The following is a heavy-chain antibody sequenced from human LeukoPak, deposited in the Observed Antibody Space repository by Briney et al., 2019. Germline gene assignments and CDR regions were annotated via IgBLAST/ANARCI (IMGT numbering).Heavy chain of an antibody. J-gene: IGHJ3*02. CDR1: GFTFSSYG. V-gene: IGHV3-23*01. CDR3: AKGRGYSYVNDAFDI. Sequence: PGGSLRLSCAASGFTFSSYGMSWVRQAPGKGLEWVSAISGSGGSTYYADSVKGRFTISRDNSKNTLYLQMNSLRAEDTAVYHCAKGRGYSYVNDAFDIRGQGTMVTVSS. D-gene: IGHD5-18*01. CDR2: ISGSGGST.